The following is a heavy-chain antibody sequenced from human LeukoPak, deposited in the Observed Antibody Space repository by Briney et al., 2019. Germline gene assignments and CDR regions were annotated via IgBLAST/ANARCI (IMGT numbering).Heavy chain of an antibody. CDR2: IIPIFGTA. J-gene: IGHJ4*02. Sequence: ASVKVSCKASGGTFSSYAISWVRQAPGQGLEWMGGIIPIFGTANYAQKFQGRVTITADESTSTAYMELSSLRSEDAAVYYCARDPGGTYDILTGYHLGYWGQGTLVTVSS. D-gene: IGHD3-9*01. CDR3: ARDPGGTYDILTGYHLGY. V-gene: IGHV1-69*13. CDR1: GGTFSSYA.